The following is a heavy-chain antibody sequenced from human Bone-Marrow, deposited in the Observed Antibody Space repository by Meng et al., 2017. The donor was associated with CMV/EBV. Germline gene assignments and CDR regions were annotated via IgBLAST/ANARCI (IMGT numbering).Heavy chain of an antibody. CDR2: IRSKANSYAT. D-gene: IGHD3-22*01. CDR1: GFTFSGSA. Sequence: GESLKISCAASGFTFSGSAMHWVRQASGKGLEWVGRIRSKANSYATAYAASVKGRFTISRDNSKNTLYLQMNSLRAEDTAVYYCAKTRDYYDTNSGYAGHRPSDYWGQGTLVTVSS. J-gene: IGHJ4*02. CDR3: AKTRDYYDTNSGYAGHRPSDY. V-gene: IGHV3-73*01.